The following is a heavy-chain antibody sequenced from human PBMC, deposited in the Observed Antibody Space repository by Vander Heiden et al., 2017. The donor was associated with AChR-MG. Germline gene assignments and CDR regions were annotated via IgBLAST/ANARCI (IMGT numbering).Heavy chain of an antibody. CDR2: ITPDGSEK. J-gene: IGHJ4*02. CDR3: ASRSRDY. CDR1: GFTLSITY. Sequence: EVQLMESGGGLAQPGGPLRLSCDASGFTLSITYMMWVRQAPGKGLEWVANITPDGSEKQYVDSVKGRFTISRDNAKNSLSLQMNSLRAEDTAVYYCASRSRDYWGQGTVVTVSS. V-gene: IGHV3-7*01.